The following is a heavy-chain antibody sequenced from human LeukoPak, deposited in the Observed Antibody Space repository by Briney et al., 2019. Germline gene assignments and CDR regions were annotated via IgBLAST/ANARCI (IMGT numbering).Heavy chain of an antibody. CDR2: IYISGST. D-gene: IGHD4-17*01. J-gene: IGHJ4*02. V-gene: IGHV4-4*07. CDR3: ARGPTTVTRAFDY. Sequence: NPSETLSLTCTVSGGSISSYYWSWIRQPPGKGLEWIGRIYISGSTNYNPSLKSRVTMSVDTSKNQFSLKLSSVTAADTAVYYCARGPTTVTRAFDYWGQGTLVTVSS. CDR1: GGSISSYY.